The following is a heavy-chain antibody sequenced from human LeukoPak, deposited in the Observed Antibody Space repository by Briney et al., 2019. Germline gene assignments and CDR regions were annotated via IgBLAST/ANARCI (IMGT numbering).Heavy chain of an antibody. CDR2: IYYSGST. Sequence: SETLSLTCTVSGGSISSSSYYWGWIRQPPGKGLEWIGSIYYSGSTYYNPSLKSRVTISVDTSKNQFSLKLSSVTAADTAVYYCARAAIVVVPAAMALDAFDIWGQGTMVTVSS. V-gene: IGHV4-39*07. CDR1: GGSISSSSYY. CDR3: ARAAIVVVPAAMALDAFDI. D-gene: IGHD2-2*01. J-gene: IGHJ3*02.